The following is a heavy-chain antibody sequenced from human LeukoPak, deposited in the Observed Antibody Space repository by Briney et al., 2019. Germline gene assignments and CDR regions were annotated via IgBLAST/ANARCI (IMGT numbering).Heavy chain of an antibody. Sequence: PSETLSLTCTVSGGSISSSSYYWGWVRQPPGKGLGWIGSIYYSGRTYYNPSLKSRVTISEDQSKNQFSLMLSSVTAADTAVYYCSRLPLYSSSWTEAYYFDYWGQGTLVTVSS. V-gene: IGHV4-39*01. CDR2: IYYSGRT. D-gene: IGHD6-13*01. J-gene: IGHJ4*02. CDR3: SRLPLYSSSWTEAYYFDY. CDR1: GGSISSSSYY.